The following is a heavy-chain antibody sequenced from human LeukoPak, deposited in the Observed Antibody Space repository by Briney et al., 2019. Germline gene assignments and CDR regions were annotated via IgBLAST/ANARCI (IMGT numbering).Heavy chain of an antibody. J-gene: IGHJ6*03. V-gene: IGHV3-23*01. Sequence: GGSLRLSCAASGFTFSSSAMSWVRQAPGKGLEWVSSISGSGSGGSTYYADSVKGRFTISRDNSKNTLYLQMNSLRAEDTAVYYCAKEGFYCSGGSCYSFYYYYMDVWGKGTTVTVSS. CDR3: AKEGFYCSGGSCYSFYYYYMDV. CDR1: GFTFSSSA. CDR2: ISGSGSGGST. D-gene: IGHD2-15*01.